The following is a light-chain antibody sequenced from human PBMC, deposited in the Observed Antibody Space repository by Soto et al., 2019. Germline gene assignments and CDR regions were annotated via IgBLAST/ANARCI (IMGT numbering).Light chain of an antibody. V-gene: IGLV1-40*01. CDR2: GDN. Sequence: QSVLTQPPSVSGAPGQRVSISCTGSTSNIGAPYDVHWYQHLPGTAPKLLIYGDNNRPSGVPDRFSGSKSGTSASLAISGLQSEDEGDYYCSAWDNSLNGYVFGPGTKVTVL. CDR3: SAWDNSLNGYV. J-gene: IGLJ1*01. CDR1: TSNIGAPYD.